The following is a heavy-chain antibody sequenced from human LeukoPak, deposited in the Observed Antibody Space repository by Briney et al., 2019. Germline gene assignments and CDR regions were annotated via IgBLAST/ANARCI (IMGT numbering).Heavy chain of an antibody. V-gene: IGHV3-21*01. Sequence: PGGSLRLSCADPGFSPCSYTLSWVCQAPGKGLEWASIISSSSSYLYHAHSVKGRFTISRDNAKNPVHLQMNIREGEDTGVYYCARDGRCGGDCYASWGRGTRVSVSS. CDR3: ARDGRCGGDCYAS. CDR1: GFSPCSYT. CDR2: ISSSSSYL. D-gene: IGHD2-21*02. J-gene: IGHJ2*01.